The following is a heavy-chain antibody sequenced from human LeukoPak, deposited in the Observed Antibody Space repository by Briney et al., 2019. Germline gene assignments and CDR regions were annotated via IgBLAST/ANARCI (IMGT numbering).Heavy chain of an antibody. Sequence: GGSLRLSCAASGFTFSSYDMHWVRQATGKGLEWVSAIGTAGDTYYPGSVKGRFAISRENAKNSLYLQMNSLRAGDTAVYYCARGGGTMGSGSYYNPLDYWGQGTLVTVSS. CDR3: ARGGGTMGSGSYYNPLDY. J-gene: IGHJ4*02. V-gene: IGHV3-13*01. CDR1: GFTFSSYD. D-gene: IGHD3-10*01. CDR2: IGTAGDT.